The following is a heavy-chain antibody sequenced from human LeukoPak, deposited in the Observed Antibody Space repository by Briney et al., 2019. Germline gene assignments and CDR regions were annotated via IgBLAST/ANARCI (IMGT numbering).Heavy chain of an antibody. V-gene: IGHV4-39*07. CDR1: GDSISSSSYY. D-gene: IGHD2-21*02. CDR2: IYYSGST. Sequence: PSETLSLTCTVSGDSISSSSYYWGWIRQPPGKGLEWIGSIYYSGSTYYNPSLKSRVTISVDTSKNQFSLKLSSVTAADTAVYYCARDRGIVVVTWGQGTLVTVSS. J-gene: IGHJ4*02. CDR3: ARDRGIVVVT.